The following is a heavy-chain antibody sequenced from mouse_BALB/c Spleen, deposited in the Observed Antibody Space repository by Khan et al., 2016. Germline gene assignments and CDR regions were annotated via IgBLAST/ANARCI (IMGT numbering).Heavy chain of an antibody. CDR3: ARSIMAN. J-gene: IGHJ2*01. Sequence: EVQLQEPGPGLVKPSQSLSLTCTVTGYSITSDYAWNWIRQFPGNKLEWMGYISYSGSTSYNPSLKSRISITRDTSKNQFFLQLNSVTTEDTATYYCARSIMANWGQGTTLTVSS. V-gene: IGHV3-2*02. CDR1: GYSITSDYA. CDR2: ISYSGST.